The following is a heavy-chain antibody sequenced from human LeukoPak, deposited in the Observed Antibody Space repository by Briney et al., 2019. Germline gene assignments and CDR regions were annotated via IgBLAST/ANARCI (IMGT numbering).Heavy chain of an antibody. CDR1: GYTFTSYG. CDR2: INAGNGNT. CDR3: ARDSGILFDP. V-gene: IGHV1-3*01. D-gene: IGHD1-14*01. J-gene: IGHJ5*02. Sequence: ASVKVSCKASGYTFTSYGISWVRQAPGQGLEWMGWINAGNGNTKYSQKFQGRVTITRDTSASTAYMELSSLRSEDTAVYYCARDSGILFDPWGQGTLVTVSS.